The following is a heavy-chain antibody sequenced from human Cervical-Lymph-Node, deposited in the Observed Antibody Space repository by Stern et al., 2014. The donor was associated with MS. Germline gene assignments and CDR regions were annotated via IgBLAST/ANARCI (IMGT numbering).Heavy chain of an antibody. Sequence: VQLVQSGAELIKPGASLKISCKGSGFTFSIYWIAWVRQMPGKGLEWMGRIYPGDYETRYSPALPGQVTLSADTSPRPAYLQWSSLNATDAAMYFCARQTTAWASDVWGQGTLVSVSS. V-gene: IGHV5-51*01. CDR3: ARQTTAWASDV. CDR1: GFTFSIYW. D-gene: IGHD1-14*01. J-gene: IGHJ4*02. CDR2: IYPGDYET.